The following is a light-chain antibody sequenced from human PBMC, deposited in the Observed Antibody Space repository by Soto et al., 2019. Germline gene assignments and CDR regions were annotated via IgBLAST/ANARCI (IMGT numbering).Light chain of an antibody. CDR2: DVS. J-gene: IGLJ2*01. CDR1: SSDVGGYNY. Sequence: SALTKPASVSGSPGQSITISCTGTSSDVGGYNYVSWYQQHPGKAPKLMIYDVSNRPSGVSNRFSGSKSGNTASLTISGLQAEDEADYYCSSYTSSSTLVFGGGTQLTVL. CDR3: SSYTSSSTLV. V-gene: IGLV2-14*01.